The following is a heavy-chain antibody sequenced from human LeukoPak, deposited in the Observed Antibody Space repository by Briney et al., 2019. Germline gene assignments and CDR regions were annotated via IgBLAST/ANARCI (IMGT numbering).Heavy chain of an antibody. D-gene: IGHD3-3*01. CDR1: GGTFSSYA. J-gene: IGHJ5*02. CDR3: ARDRITIFGVVIIPAGP. CDR2: MIPILGIA. Sequence: SVKVSCTASGGTFSSYAISWVRQAPGQGLEWMGRMIPILGIANYAQKFQGRVTITADKSTSTAYMELSSLRSEDTAVYYCARDRITIFGVVIIPAGPWGQGTLVTVSS. V-gene: IGHV1-69*04.